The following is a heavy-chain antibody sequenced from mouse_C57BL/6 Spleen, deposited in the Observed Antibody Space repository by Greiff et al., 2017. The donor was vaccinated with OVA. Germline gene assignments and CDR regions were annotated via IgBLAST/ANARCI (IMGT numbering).Heavy chain of an antibody. CDR2: INPNNGGT. Sequence: VQLQQSGPELVKPGASVKIPCKASGYTFTDYNMDWVKQSHGKSLEWIGDINPNNGGTIYNQKFKGKATLTVDKSSSTAYMELRSLTSEDTAVYYCARSGYDGYYGNAYWGQGTLVTVSA. CDR3: ARSGYDGYYGNAY. V-gene: IGHV1-18*01. J-gene: IGHJ3*01. CDR1: GYTFTDYN. D-gene: IGHD2-3*01.